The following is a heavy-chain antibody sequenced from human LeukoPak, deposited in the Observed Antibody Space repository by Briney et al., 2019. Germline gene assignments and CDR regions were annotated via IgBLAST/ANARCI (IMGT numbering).Heavy chain of an antibody. Sequence: GASGKVCCKASGYIFTSYNIYWVRQAPGQGLEWMGIINPSGGSTNYAQKFQGRVTMTRDTSTSKVYMELSSLRSEDTAVYYCARFAVHRRLTVAGQFGLDYRGQGTLVSVSS. V-gene: IGHV1-46*01. J-gene: IGHJ4*02. CDR2: INPSGGST. CDR1: GYIFTSYN. D-gene: IGHD6-19*01. CDR3: ARFAVHRRLTVAGQFGLDY.